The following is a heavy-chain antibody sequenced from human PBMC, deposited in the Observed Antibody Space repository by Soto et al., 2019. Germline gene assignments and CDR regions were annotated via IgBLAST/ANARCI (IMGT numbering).Heavy chain of an antibody. Sequence: EVQLLESGGGLVQPGGSLRLSCAASGFTFSSYAMSWVRQAPGKGLEWVSAISGSGGSTYYADSVKGRFTISRDNSKNTLYLQLNSRRAEDTAVYYCAKVLLVVVVPAAPFMDVWGRGTTVTVSS. CDR3: AKVLLVVVVPAAPFMDV. V-gene: IGHV3-23*01. CDR1: GFTFSSYA. D-gene: IGHD2-2*01. CDR2: ISGSGGST. J-gene: IGHJ6*03.